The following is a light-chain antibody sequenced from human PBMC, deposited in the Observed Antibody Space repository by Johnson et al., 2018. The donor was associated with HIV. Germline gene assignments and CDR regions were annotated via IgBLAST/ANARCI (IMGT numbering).Light chain of an antibody. V-gene: IGLV1-51*01. CDR2: DNN. CDR1: SSNIGNNY. J-gene: IGLJ1*01. Sequence: QSVLTQPPSVSAAPGQKVTISCSGSSSNIGNNYVSWYQQLPGTAPKLLIYDNNKRPSGIPDRFSGSKSGTSATLGITGLQTGDEADYYCGTWDNSLSTGPYVFGTGTKVTVL. CDR3: GTWDNSLSTGPYV.